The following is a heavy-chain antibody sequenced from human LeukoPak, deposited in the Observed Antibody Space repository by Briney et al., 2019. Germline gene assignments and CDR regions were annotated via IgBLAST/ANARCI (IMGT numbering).Heavy chain of an antibody. CDR2: ISSSSSYI. Sequence: PGGSLRLSCAASGFTFSSYSMNWVRQAPGEGLEWVSSISSSSSYIYYADSVKGRFTISRDNAKNSLYLQMNSLRAEDTAVYYCARDLGYDSSGPHAFDIWGQGTMVTVSS. D-gene: IGHD3-22*01. CDR1: GFTFSSYS. CDR3: ARDLGYDSSGPHAFDI. V-gene: IGHV3-21*01. J-gene: IGHJ3*02.